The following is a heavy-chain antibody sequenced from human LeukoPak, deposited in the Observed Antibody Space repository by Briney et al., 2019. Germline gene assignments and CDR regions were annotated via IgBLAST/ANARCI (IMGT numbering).Heavy chain of an antibody. CDR2: ISYDGSNK. J-gene: IGHJ6*02. Sequence: GGSLRLSCAASGFTFSSYGMHWVRQAPGKGLEWVAVISYDGSNKYYAESVKGRFTISRDNSKNTLYLQMNSLRAEDTAVYYCAKVGCSSTSCTISVYYGMDVWGQGTTVTVSS. D-gene: IGHD2-2*01. V-gene: IGHV3-30*18. CDR3: AKVGCSSTSCTISVYYGMDV. CDR1: GFTFSSYG.